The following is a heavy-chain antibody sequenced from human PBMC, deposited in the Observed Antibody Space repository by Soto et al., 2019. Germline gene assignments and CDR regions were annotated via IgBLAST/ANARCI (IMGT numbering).Heavy chain of an antibody. CDR3: ARDRVIAPYYFDY. Sequence: EVQLVESGGGLVQPGGSLRLSCAASGFTFSSYWMSWVRRAPGKGLEWVANIKQDGSEKYYVDSVKGRFTISRDNAKNSLYLQMNSLRAEDTAVYYCARDRVIAPYYFDYWGQGTLVTVSS. D-gene: IGHD3-16*02. V-gene: IGHV3-7*01. J-gene: IGHJ4*02. CDR1: GFTFSSYW. CDR2: IKQDGSEK.